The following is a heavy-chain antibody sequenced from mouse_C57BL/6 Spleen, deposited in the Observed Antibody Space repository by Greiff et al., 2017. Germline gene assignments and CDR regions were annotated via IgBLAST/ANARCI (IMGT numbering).Heavy chain of an antibody. J-gene: IGHJ4*01. D-gene: IGHD2-12*01. CDR3: ASTYYMDAMDY. V-gene: IGHV1-80*01. Sequence: VKLQQSGAELVKPGASVKISCKASGYAFSSYWMNWVKQRPGKGLEWIGQIYPGDGDTNYTGKFKGKATLTADKSSSTAYMQLSSLSSEDSAVYFCASTYYMDAMDYWGQGTSVTVSS. CDR2: IYPGDGDT. CDR1: GYAFSSYW.